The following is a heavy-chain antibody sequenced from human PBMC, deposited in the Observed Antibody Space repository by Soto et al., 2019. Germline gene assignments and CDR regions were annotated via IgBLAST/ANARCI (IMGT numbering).Heavy chain of an antibody. D-gene: IGHD3-10*01. Sequence: PSETLSLTCTVSGGSISGYYWSWIRQPPGKGLEWIGYIYYSGSTNYNPSLKSRVTISVDTSKNQFSLKLSSVTAADTAVYYCARAPRGNYGYPSYFDYWGQGTLVTVSS. J-gene: IGHJ4*02. CDR2: IYYSGST. CDR1: GGSISGYY. CDR3: ARAPRGNYGYPSYFDY. V-gene: IGHV4-59*01.